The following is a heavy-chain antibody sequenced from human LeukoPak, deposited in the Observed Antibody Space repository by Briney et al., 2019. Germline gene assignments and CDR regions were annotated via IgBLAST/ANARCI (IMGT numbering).Heavy chain of an antibody. V-gene: IGHV3-23*01. CDR3: AKSVSSSGGDYYHGMDV. Sequence: GGSLRLSCAASGFTFRNYAMTWVRQAPGKGLEWVSVISGSGSGTYYIDSVKGRFTISRDNFKNTLYLQMNSLRAEDTAVYYCAKSVSSSGGDYYHGMDVWGQGTTVTVSS. CDR1: GFTFRNYA. J-gene: IGHJ6*02. D-gene: IGHD3-10*01. CDR2: ISGSGSGT.